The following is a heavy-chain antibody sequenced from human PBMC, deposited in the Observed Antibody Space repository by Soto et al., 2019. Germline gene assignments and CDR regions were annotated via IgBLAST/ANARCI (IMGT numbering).Heavy chain of an antibody. CDR2: IIPILGIA. CDR3: ARAGFAGSWGFDT. CDR1: GGTFSSYT. Sequence: QVQLVPSGAEVKKPGSSVKVSCKASGGTFSSYTISWVRQAPGQGLEWMGRIIPILGIANYAQKFQGRVTITADKSTSTAYMELSSLRSEDTAVYYCARAGFAGSWGFDTWGQGTLVTVSS. V-gene: IGHV1-69*02. J-gene: IGHJ5*02. D-gene: IGHD3-3*01.